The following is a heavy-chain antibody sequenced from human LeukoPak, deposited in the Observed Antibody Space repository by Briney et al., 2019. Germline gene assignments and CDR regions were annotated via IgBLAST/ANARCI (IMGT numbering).Heavy chain of an antibody. CDR2: IYYSGST. CDR3: ARTDSGYDPDPYYFDY. J-gene: IGHJ4*02. D-gene: IGHD5-12*01. V-gene: IGHV4-39*01. CDR1: GGSISSSSYY. Sequence: PSETLSLTCTVSGGSISSSSYYWGWIRQPPGKGLEWIGSIYYSGSTYYNPSLKSRVTISVDTSKNQFSLKLSSVTAADTAVYYCARTDSGYDPDPYYFDYWGQGTLVTVSS.